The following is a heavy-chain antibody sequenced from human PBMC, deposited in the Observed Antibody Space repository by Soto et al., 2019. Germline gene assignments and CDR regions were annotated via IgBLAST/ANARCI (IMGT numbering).Heavy chain of an antibody. CDR3: ASLTRGDGYNSQFDP. CDR2: IYPCDSDT. D-gene: IGHD5-12*01. CDR1: GYSFTSYW. Sequence: GESLKISCKGSGYSFTSYWIGWVRQMPGKGLEWMGIIYPCDSDTRYSPSFQGQVTISADKSISTAYLQWSSLKASDTAMYYCASLTRGDGYNSQFDPWGQGTLVTVSS. V-gene: IGHV5-51*01. J-gene: IGHJ5*02.